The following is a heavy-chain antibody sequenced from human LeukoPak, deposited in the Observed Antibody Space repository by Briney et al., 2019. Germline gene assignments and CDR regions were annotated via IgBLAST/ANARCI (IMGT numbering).Heavy chain of an antibody. Sequence: GASVKVSCKASGYTFTNYVLHWVRQAPGQRLEWMGWINAGNGNTKYSQKFQGRVTITRDTSASTAYMELSSLRSEDTAVYYCARGAAAGRYFDYWGQGTLVTVSS. J-gene: IGHJ4*02. CDR2: INAGNGNT. D-gene: IGHD6-13*01. V-gene: IGHV1-3*01. CDR1: GYTFTNYV. CDR3: ARGAAAGRYFDY.